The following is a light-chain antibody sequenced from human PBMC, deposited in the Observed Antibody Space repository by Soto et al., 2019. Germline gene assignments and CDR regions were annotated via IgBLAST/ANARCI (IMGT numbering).Light chain of an antibody. V-gene: IGKV1-39*01. Sequence: DIQMTQSPSTLSGSVGDRVTITCRASQTISSWLAWYQQKPGRAPKILIYAASSLQSGVPSRFSGGGSGTDFTLTITSLQPEDFATYYCQQSYSSPWTFGQGTKVDIK. CDR3: QQSYSSPWT. CDR1: QTISSW. CDR2: AAS. J-gene: IGKJ1*01.